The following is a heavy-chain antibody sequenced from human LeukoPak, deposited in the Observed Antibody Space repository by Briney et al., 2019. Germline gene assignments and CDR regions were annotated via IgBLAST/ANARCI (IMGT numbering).Heavy chain of an antibody. CDR1: GGSFSGYY. CDR2: INHSGST. J-gene: IGHJ5*02. D-gene: IGHD3-3*01. CDR3: ARGRRAGSTIFGVAPSPYNWFDP. V-gene: IGHV4-34*01. Sequence: PSETLSLTCAVYGGSFSGYYWSWIRHPPGKGLEWIGEINHSGSTNYNPSLKSRVTISVDTSKNQFSLKLSSVTAADTAVYYCARGRRAGSTIFGVAPSPYNWFDPWGQGTLVTVSS.